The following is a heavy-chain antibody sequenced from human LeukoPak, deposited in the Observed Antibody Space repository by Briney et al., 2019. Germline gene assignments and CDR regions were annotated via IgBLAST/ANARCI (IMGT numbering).Heavy chain of an antibody. CDR3: ARVIAARHSMDAFDI. CDR2: IIPIFGTA. V-gene: IGHV1-69*01. CDR1: GGTFSSYV. Sequence: ASVKVSCKASGGTFSSYVISWVRQAPGQGLEWMGVIIPIFGTANYAQKFQGRVTITEDEYTRTAYMVLSSLRSEDTAVYFCARVIAARHSMDAFDIWGQGTMVTVSS. D-gene: IGHD6-6*01. J-gene: IGHJ3*02.